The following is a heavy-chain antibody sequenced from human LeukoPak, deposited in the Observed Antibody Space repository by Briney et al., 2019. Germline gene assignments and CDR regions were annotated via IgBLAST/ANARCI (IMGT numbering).Heavy chain of an antibody. D-gene: IGHD4-17*01. CDR2: IYPGDSDT. CDR1: GYSFTSYW. Sequence: GESLKISCKASGYSFTSYWIGWVRQMPGKGLEWMGIIYPGDSDTRYSPSFQGQVTISADKSISTAYLQWSSLKASDTAMYYCARQEGDYGDYGGDWFDPWGQGTLVTVSS. J-gene: IGHJ5*02. V-gene: IGHV5-51*01. CDR3: ARQEGDYGDYGGDWFDP.